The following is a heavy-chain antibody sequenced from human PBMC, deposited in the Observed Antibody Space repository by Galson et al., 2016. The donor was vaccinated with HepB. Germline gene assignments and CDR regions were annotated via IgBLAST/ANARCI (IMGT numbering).Heavy chain of an antibody. D-gene: IGHD2-15*01. CDR2: ISWDGGST. CDR3: AKGVVVAAISGLYDY. Sequence: SLRLSCAASGFTFDDYTMHWVRQAPGKGLEWVSLISWDGGSTYYADSVKGRFTISRDNSKNSLYLQMNSLRTEDTALYYCAKGVVVAAISGLYDYWGQGTLVTVSS. V-gene: IGHV3-43*01. CDR1: GFTFDDYT. J-gene: IGHJ4*02.